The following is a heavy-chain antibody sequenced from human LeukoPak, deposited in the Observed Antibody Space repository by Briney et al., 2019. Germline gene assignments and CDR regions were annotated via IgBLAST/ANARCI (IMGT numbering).Heavy chain of an antibody. CDR1: GYTFTSYG. CDR2: ISAYNGNT. CDR3: ARDWRYCGGDCYSGPYDYYYYYMDV. V-gene: IGHV1-18*01. J-gene: IGHJ6*03. D-gene: IGHD2-21*02. Sequence: GASVKVSCKASGYTFTSYGISWVRQAPGQGLEWMGWISAYNGNTNYAQKLQGRVTMTTDTSTSTAYMELRSLRSDDTAVYYCARDWRYCGGDCYSGPYDYYYYYMDVWGKGTTVTVSS.